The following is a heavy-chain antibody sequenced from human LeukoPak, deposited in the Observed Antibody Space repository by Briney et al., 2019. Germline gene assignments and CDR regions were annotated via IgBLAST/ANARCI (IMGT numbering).Heavy chain of an antibody. CDR3: AKDEGYCSGGSCYYDY. V-gene: IGHV3-23*01. CDR1: GFTFSSYA. J-gene: IGHJ4*02. Sequence: GGSLRLSCAASGFTFSSYAMSWVRQAPGKGLEWVSAISGSGGSTYYADSVKGRFTISRDNSKNTLYLQMNSLRAEDTAVYYCAKDEGYCSGGSCYYDYWGQGTLVTVSS. CDR2: ISGSGGST. D-gene: IGHD2-15*01.